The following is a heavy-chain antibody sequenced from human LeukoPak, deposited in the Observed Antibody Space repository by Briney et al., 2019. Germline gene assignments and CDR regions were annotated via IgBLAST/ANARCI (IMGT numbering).Heavy chain of an antibody. J-gene: IGHJ3*01. CDR1: GYTFTGYY. CDR2: FNPSIGTT. D-gene: IGHD2-15*01. Sequence: ASVRVSCEPSGYTFTGYYIHWIRHVPGQGLQWLGRFNPSIGTTNYPQKFRGRIAMYGETSIETAYIALRSLTSDDTALYYCARGRVVGNTRVDFHVWGQGTLVTVSA. CDR3: ARGRVVGNTRVDFHV. V-gene: IGHV1-2*06.